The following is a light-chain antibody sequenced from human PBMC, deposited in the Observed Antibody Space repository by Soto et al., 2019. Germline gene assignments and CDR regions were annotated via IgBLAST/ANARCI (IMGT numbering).Light chain of an antibody. CDR3: QQYASSPYT. Sequence: EIVLTQSPGTLSLSPGERATLSCRASQSISSSYLARYQQKPGQAPRLLIYGASRRATGIPDRFSGRESGTDFTLTITTLEPEDSAVYFCQQYASSPYTFGQGTKVEIK. J-gene: IGKJ2*01. CDR2: GAS. CDR1: QSISSSY. V-gene: IGKV3-20*01.